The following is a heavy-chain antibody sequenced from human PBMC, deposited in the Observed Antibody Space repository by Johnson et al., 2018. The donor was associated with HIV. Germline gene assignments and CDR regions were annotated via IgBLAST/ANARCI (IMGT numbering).Heavy chain of an antibody. D-gene: IGHD6-13*01. V-gene: IGHV3-9*01. CDR1: GFTFSDYY. J-gene: IGHJ3*02. CDR2: ISFHSGTI. Sequence: VQLVESGGGLVKPGGSLRLSCAASGFTFSDYYMSWIRQAPGKGLEWVAGISFHSGTIGYADSVKGRFTISRDNAKNSLYLQMNSLRAEDTALYYCAKDIGGSAAAQGAFDIWGQGTMVTVSS. CDR3: AKDIGGSAAAQGAFDI.